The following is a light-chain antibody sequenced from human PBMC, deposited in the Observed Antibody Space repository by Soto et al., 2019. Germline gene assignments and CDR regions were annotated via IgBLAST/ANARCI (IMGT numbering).Light chain of an antibody. CDR1: SSNIGSNY. CDR2: RNN. J-gene: IGLJ3*02. V-gene: IGLV1-47*01. Sequence: QPVLTQPPSASGTPGQRVTISCSGSSSNIGSNYVYWYQQLPGTAPKLLIYRNNQRPSGVPDRFSGSKSGTSASLAISGLRSEDEADYYCAAWDDSLLWVFGGGTKLTVL. CDR3: AAWDDSLLWV.